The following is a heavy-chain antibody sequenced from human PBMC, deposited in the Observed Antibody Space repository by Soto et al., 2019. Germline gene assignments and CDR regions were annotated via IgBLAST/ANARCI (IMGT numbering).Heavy chain of an antibody. D-gene: IGHD4-17*01. CDR3: ATGTTTVTIPIHYYYGMDV. J-gene: IGHJ6*02. V-gene: IGHV3-23*01. CDR2: ISGSGGST. Sequence: PGGSLRLSCAASGFTFSSYAMSWVRQAPGKGLEWVSAISGSGGSTYYADSVKGRFTISRDNSKNTLYLQMNSLRAEDTAVYYCATGTTTVTIPIHYYYGMDVWGQGTTVTVSS. CDR1: GFTFSSYA.